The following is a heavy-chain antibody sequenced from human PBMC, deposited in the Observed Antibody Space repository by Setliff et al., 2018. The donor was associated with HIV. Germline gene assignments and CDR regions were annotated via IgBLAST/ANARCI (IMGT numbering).Heavy chain of an antibody. V-gene: IGHV1-69*13. CDR3: AYDSSGYYLSFDY. CDR2: IIPIVGTA. CDR1: GVTFTSYT. J-gene: IGHJ4*02. Sequence: GASVKVSCKASGVTFTSYTIGWVRQAPGQGLEWMGGIIPIVGTANYAQKFQGRVTITADESTSTAYMALSSLGSEDTAVYSCAYDSSGYYLSFDYWGQGTLVTVSS. D-gene: IGHD3-22*01.